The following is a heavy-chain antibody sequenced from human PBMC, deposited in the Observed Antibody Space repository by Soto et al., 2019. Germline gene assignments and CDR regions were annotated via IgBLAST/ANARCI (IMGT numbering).Heavy chain of an antibody. Sequence: QVQLVQSGAAVKTPGASVKVSCKASGYTFATYDMNCVRQAPGQGLGWMGWMNPNSGNTGNAQKFQGRLTMTRNTALSVAHMELGSLRNEDTAVYYCARSDGYNFNWLDSWGQGTLVTVSA. CDR1: GYTFATYD. CDR2: MNPNSGNT. CDR3: ARSDGYNFNWLDS. D-gene: IGHD2-21*01. J-gene: IGHJ5*01. V-gene: IGHV1-8*01.